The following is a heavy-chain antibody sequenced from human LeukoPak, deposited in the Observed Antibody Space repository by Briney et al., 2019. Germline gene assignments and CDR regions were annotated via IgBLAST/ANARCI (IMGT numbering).Heavy chain of an antibody. J-gene: IGHJ6*02. V-gene: IGHV3-23*01. Sequence: GVSLRLSCAASGFTFSSYAMSWVRQAPGKGLEWVSAISGSGGSTYYADSVKGRFTISRDNSKNTLYLQMNSLRAEDTAVYYCAKDTPVTMVRGLTSYYYYGMDVWGQGTTVTVSS. CDR1: GFTFSSYA. CDR2: ISGSGGST. D-gene: IGHD3-10*01. CDR3: AKDTPVTMVRGLTSYYYYGMDV.